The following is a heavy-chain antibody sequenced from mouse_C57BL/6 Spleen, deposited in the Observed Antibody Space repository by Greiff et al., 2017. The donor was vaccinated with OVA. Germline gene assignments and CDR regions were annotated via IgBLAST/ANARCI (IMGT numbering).Heavy chain of an antibody. CDR2: INPGSGGT. D-gene: IGHD4-1*01. J-gene: IGHJ1*03. CDR1: GYAFTNYL. V-gene: IGHV1-54*01. Sequence: QVQLKESGAELVRPGTSVKVSCKASGYAFTNYLIEWVKQRPGQGLEWIGVINPGSGGTNYNEKFKGKATLTADKSSSTAYMQLSSLTSEDSAVYFCARSDWEDWYFDVWGTGTTVTVSS. CDR3: ARSDWEDWYFDV.